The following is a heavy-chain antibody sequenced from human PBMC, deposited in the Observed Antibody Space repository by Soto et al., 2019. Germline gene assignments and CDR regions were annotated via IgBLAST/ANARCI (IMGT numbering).Heavy chain of an antibody. Sequence: SETLSLTCTVSGGSISSGGYYWSWIRQHPGKGLEWIGYIYYSGSTYYNPSLKSRVTISVDTSKNQFSLKLSSVTAADTAVYYCVRDGILNDGMDVWGQGTTVTVSS. D-gene: IGHD1-1*01. CDR2: IYYSGST. V-gene: IGHV4-31*03. CDR3: VRDGILNDGMDV. CDR1: GGSISSGGYY. J-gene: IGHJ6*02.